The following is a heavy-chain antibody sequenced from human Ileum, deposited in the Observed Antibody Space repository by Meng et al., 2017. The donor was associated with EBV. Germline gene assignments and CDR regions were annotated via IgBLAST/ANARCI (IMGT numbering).Heavy chain of an antibody. V-gene: IGHV4/OR15-8*01. J-gene: IGHJ4*02. CDR2: IHHTRAP. Sequence: VQVEASGPGVAGPSVTLTLSCSVSGKSINNGDRWSWVREFAWMGLECIGEIHHTRAPNYNPTLKMRVIISVDKSNKHVSLRLCAVTAADTSVYYCASNGAFSLDHWGQGTLVTVSS. D-gene: IGHD2-8*01. CDR1: GKSINNGDR. CDR3: ASNGAFSLDH.